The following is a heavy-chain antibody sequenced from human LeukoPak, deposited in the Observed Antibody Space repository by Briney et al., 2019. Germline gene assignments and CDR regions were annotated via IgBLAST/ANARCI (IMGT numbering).Heavy chain of an antibody. CDR3: ARLGNFMSPPTIDY. V-gene: IGHV4-59*08. D-gene: IGHD3-10*02. CDR2: IYYSGST. Sequence: SETLSLTCTVSGGSISSYYWSWIRQPPGKGLEWIGYIYYSGSTNYNPSLKSRVTISVDTSKNQFSLKLSSVTAADTAVYYCARLGNFMSPPTIDYWGQGTLVTVSS. J-gene: IGHJ4*02. CDR1: GGSISSYY.